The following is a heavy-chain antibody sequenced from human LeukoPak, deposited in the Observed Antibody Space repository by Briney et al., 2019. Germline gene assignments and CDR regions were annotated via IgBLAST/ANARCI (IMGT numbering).Heavy chain of an antibody. CDR2: VIPILGIA. D-gene: IGHD1-26*01. Sequence: SVKVSCKASGGTFSSYTISWVRQAPGQGLEWMGRVIPILGIANYAQKFQGRVTITADKSTSTAYMELSSLRSEDTAVYYCARVGLKSWYFDLWGRGTLVTVSS. V-gene: IGHV1-69*02. CDR1: GGTFSSYT. CDR3: ARVGLKSWYFDL. J-gene: IGHJ2*01.